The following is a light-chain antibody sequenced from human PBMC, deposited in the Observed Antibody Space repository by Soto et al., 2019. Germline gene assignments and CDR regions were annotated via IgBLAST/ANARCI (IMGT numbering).Light chain of an antibody. CDR2: SNS. V-gene: IGLV1-44*01. CDR3: AAGDDTLNGRI. Sequence: QSVLTQPPSASGTPGQRVTISCSGSDLNIGSNGVNWYQQVPGTAPKLLIHSNSQRPSGVPDRFSGSKSGTSASLAISGLQSDDEADYYCAAGDDTLNGRIFGGGTQLTVL. CDR1: DLNIGSNG. J-gene: IGLJ2*01.